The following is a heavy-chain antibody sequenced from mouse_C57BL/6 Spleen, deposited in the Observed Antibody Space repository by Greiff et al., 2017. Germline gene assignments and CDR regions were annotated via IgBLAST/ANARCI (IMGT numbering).Heavy chain of an antibody. Sequence: EVKLMESGGGLVQSGRSLRLSCATSGFTFSDFYMEWVRQAPGKGLEWIAASRNKANDYTTEYSASVKGRFIVSRDTSQSILYLQMNALRAEDTAIYYCARDADYDGAWFAYWCQGTLVTVSA. V-gene: IGHV7-1*01. CDR3: ARDADYDGAWFAY. J-gene: IGHJ3*01. CDR2: SRNKANDYTT. D-gene: IGHD2-4*01. CDR1: GFTFSDFY.